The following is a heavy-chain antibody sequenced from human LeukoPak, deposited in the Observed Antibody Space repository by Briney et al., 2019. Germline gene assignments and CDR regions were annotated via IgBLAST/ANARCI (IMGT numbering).Heavy chain of an antibody. CDR1: GYTFTGYY. J-gene: IGHJ6*03. V-gene: IGHV1-2*02. CDR3: ARDSADYYDSSGYYYYYYYMDV. D-gene: IGHD3-22*01. Sequence: ASVKVSCKASGYTFTGYYMHWVRQAPGQGLEWMGWINPNSGGTHFAQKFPGRVTMTRDMSTSTVYMELSSLRSEDTAVYYCARDSADYYDSSGYYYYYYYMDVWGKGTTVTVSS. CDR2: INPNSGGT.